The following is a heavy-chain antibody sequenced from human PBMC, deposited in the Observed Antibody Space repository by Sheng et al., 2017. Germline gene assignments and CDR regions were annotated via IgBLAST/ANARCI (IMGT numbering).Heavy chain of an antibody. CDR1: GFTFDDYA. J-gene: IGHJ4*02. CDR3: AKDFSRYCSSTSCYGAPDY. V-gene: IGHV3-43D*04. CDR2: ISWDGGST. Sequence: EVQLVESGGVVVQPGGFLRLSCAASGFTFDDYAMHWVRQAPGKGLEWVSLISWDGGSTYYADSVKGRFTISRDNSKNSLYLQMNSLRAEDTALYYCAKDFSRYCSSTSCYGAPDYWGQGTLVTVSS. D-gene: IGHD2-2*01.